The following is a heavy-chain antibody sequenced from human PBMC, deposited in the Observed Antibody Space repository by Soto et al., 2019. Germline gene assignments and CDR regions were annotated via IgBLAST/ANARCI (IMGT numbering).Heavy chain of an antibody. CDR3: ARDIGWSFGGYYSCGMDV. CDR1: GGTFSSYA. J-gene: IGHJ6*02. Sequence: VKVSCKASGGTFSSYAISWVRQAPGQGLEWMGGIIPIFGTANYAQKFQGRVTITADESTSTAYMELSSLRSEDTAVYYCARDIGWSFGGYYSCGMDVWGQGTTVTVSS. D-gene: IGHD1-26*01. CDR2: IIPIFGTA. V-gene: IGHV1-69*13.